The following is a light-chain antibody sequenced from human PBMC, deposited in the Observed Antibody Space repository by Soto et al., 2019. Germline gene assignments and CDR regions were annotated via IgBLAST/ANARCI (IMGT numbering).Light chain of an antibody. V-gene: IGLV1-40*01. CDR2: GDS. Sequence: QSLLTQPPSVSGAPGQRVTISCTGSSSNIGAGYDVHWYQQLPGTAPKLLMYGDSNRPSGVPDRFSGSKSGTSASLAITGLRADDEADYYCQSYDSSLSGLYVFGTGTKVTVL. CDR3: QSYDSSLSGLYV. J-gene: IGLJ1*01. CDR1: SSNIGAGYD.